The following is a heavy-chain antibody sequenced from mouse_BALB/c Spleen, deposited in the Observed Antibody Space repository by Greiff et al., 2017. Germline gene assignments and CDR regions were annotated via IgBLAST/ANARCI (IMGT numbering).Heavy chain of an antibody. V-gene: IGHV3-6*02. D-gene: IGHD1-1*01. J-gene: IGHJ2*01. CDR2: ISYDGSN. Sequence: ESGPGLVKPSQSLSLTCSVTGYSITSGYYWNWIRQFPGNKLEWMGYISYDGSNNYNPSLKNRFSITRDTSKNQFFLKLNSVTTEDTATYYCAREGITTVFDYWGQGTTLTVSS. CDR1: GYSITSGYY. CDR3: AREGITTVFDY.